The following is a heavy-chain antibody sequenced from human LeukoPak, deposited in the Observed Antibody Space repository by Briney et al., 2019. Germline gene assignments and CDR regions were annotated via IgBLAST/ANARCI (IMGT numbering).Heavy chain of an antibody. J-gene: IGHJ4*02. CDR3: AKRWQGNSRALDY. CDR1: GFTFTDDA. D-gene: IGHD4-23*01. Sequence: PGGSLRLSCAASGFTFTDDAITWVRQAPGKGLEWVSAISGSGGTTYYADSVKGRFTISRDNSKNTLYLQMNSLRAEDTAVYYCAKRWQGNSRALDYWGQGTLVTVSS. CDR2: ISGSGGTT. V-gene: IGHV3-23*01.